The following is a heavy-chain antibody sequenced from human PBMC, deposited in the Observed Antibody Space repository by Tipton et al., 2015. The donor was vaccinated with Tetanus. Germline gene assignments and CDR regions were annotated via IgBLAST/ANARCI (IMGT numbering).Heavy chain of an antibody. CDR1: GYSFTSYW. Sequence: VQLVQSVAEVKKPGESLKISCKGSGYSFTSYWIGWVRQMPGKGLEWMGIIYPGDSDTRYSPSFQDQVTISAHKSISTAYVQWSRLKASHTALYHGSTPVQVTVDAFDIWGQGTMVTVSS. J-gene: IGHJ3*02. V-gene: IGHV5-51*01. CDR3: STPVQVTVDAFDI. D-gene: IGHD2-21*02. CDR2: IYPGDSDT.